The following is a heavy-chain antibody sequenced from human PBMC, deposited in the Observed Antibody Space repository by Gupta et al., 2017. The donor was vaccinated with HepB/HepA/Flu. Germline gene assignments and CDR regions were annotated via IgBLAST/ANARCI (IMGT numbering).Heavy chain of an antibody. Sequence: QVQLVQSGAEVKKHGATVEVSCEASGYTVTSTYMHWVAKAPGQGLEWMGVINPSGGSTDYAQKFQGRVTRTRQTSTSTVYLDLSSLRSEDTAVSYCARAVYSSGGWYFDTWGQGTPVTVSS. D-gene: IGHD6-19*01. V-gene: IGHV1-46*01. CDR1: GYTVTSTY. CDR3: ARAVYSSGGWYFDT. CDR2: INPSGGST. J-gene: IGHJ5*02.